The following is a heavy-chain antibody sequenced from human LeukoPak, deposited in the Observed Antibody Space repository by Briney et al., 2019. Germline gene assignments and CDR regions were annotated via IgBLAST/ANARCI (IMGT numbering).Heavy chain of an antibody. D-gene: IGHD6-6*01. CDR3: ARVLGIAARPDY. CDR2: INPNSGGT. CDR1: GYTFTGYY. J-gene: IGHJ4*02. Sequence: GASVKVSCKASGYTFTGYYMHWVRQAPGQGLEWMGWINPNSGGTNYAQKFQGRVTMTRDTSISTAHMELSRLRSDDTAVYYCARVLGIAARPDYWGQGTLVTVSS. V-gene: IGHV1-2*02.